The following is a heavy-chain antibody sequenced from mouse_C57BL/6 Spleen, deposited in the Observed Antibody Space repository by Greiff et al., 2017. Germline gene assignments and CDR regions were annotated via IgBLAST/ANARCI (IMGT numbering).Heavy chain of an antibody. CDR2: INPNYGTT. Sequence: VQLQQSGPELVKPGASVKISCKASGYSFTDYNMNWVKQSHGKSLEWIGVINPNYGTTSYNQTFKGKATLTVSQSSRTAYMQLDDLTTEDSAVYYCARGDYGSPFDYWGQGTTLTVSS. CDR3: ARGDYGSPFDY. J-gene: IGHJ2*01. D-gene: IGHD1-1*01. CDR1: GYSFTDYN. V-gene: IGHV1-39*01.